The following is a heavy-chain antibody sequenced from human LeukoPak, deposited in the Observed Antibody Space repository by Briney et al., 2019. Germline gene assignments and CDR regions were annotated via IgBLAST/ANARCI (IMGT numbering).Heavy chain of an antibody. J-gene: IGHJ6*02. V-gene: IGHV4-59*08. CDR1: GGSISSYY. D-gene: IGHD3-10*01. Sequence: SETLSLTCTVSGGSISSYYWSWIRQPPGKGLEWIGYIYYSGSINYNPSLKSRVTISVDTSKNQFSLKLTSVTAADTAVYYCARHMDYYYYGMDVWGQGTTVTVSS. CDR3: ARHMDYYYYGMDV. CDR2: IYYSGSI.